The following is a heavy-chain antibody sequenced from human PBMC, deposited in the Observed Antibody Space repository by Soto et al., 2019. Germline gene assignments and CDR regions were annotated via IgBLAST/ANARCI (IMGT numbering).Heavy chain of an antibody. CDR2: ISWNSGTI. CDR1: GFSLEDYA. Sequence: GGSLRLSCAASGFSLEDYAMHWVRQAPGKGLEWVSGISWNSGTIYYADSLRGRFTISRDNAKNSLYLQMNSLRAEDTAFYYSAKDMRGGSSSSRYFYGMDVWGQGTTVTVSS. D-gene: IGHD6-13*01. V-gene: IGHV3-9*01. CDR3: AKDMRGGSSSSRYFYGMDV. J-gene: IGHJ6*02.